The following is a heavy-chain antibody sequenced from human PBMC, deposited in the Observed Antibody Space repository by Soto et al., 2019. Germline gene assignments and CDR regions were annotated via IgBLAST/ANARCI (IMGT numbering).Heavy chain of an antibody. D-gene: IGHD3-10*01. J-gene: IGHJ4*02. CDR1: GFAFSSYA. CDR3: AKSEGAGPNLKYYFDY. V-gene: IGHV3-23*01. CDR2: ISGSGGST. Sequence: GGSLRLSCAASGFAFSSYAMSWVRQAPGKGLEWVSAISGSGGSTYYADSVKGRFTISRDNSKNTLYLQMNSLRAEDTAVYYCAKSEGAGPNLKYYFDYWGQGTLVTVSS.